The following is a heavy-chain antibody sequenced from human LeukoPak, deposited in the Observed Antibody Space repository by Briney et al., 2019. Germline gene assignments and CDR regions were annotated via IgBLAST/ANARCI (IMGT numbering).Heavy chain of an antibody. J-gene: IGHJ4*02. CDR2: ISGSGGST. CDR1: GFTFSSYA. V-gene: IGHV3-23*01. D-gene: IGHD3-22*01. Sequence: PGGSLRLSCAASGFTFSSYAMSWVRQAPGKGLEWVSAISGSGGSTYYADSVKGRFTISRDNSKNTLYLQMNSLRAEDTAVYYCAKADLYYYDSSGLDYWGQGTLVTVSS. CDR3: AKADLYYYDSSGLDY.